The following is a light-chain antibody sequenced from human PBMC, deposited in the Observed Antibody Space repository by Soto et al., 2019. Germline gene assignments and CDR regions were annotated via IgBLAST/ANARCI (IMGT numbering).Light chain of an antibody. J-gene: IGKJ5*01. CDR2: DAS. V-gene: IGKV1-33*01. Sequence: DIQLTQSPSFLSASVGDTVTITCRATQDISDVLNWYQQQPGKAPKVLIYDASKLQTGVPSRFSGRGSEKDFTFTISSLQPDDSGTYYCQQFYDLPITFGQGTRLEIK. CDR3: QQFYDLPIT. CDR1: QDISDV.